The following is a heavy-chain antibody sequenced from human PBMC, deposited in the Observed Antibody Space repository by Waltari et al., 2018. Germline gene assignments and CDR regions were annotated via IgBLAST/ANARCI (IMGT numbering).Heavy chain of an antibody. CDR3: ARDGDSKHDAFDI. Sequence: QVQLQESGPGLVKPSETLSLTCTVSGGSISSYYWSWIRQPPGQGLEWIGYIYYSGSTNYNPSLKSRVTISVDTSKNQFSLKLSSVTAADTAVYYCARDGDSKHDAFDIWGQGTMVTVSS. J-gene: IGHJ3*02. CDR1: GGSISSYY. V-gene: IGHV4-59*01. D-gene: IGHD6-13*01. CDR2: IYYSGST.